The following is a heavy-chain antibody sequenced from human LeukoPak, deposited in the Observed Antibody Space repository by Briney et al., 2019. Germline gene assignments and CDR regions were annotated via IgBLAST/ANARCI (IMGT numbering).Heavy chain of an antibody. CDR3: AREGLFRGIAY. CDR2: IKHDGSEG. J-gene: IGHJ4*02. V-gene: IGHV3-7*01. D-gene: IGHD3-10*01. CDR1: GFTFSNYW. Sequence: PGGPLRLPCAASGFTFSNYWMTLFRQAPGKGLNWVAAIKHDGSEGFYVDSVKGRFTISRDNAKNSLYLQMNSLRAADTAVYYCAREGLFRGIAYWGQGTLVTVSS.